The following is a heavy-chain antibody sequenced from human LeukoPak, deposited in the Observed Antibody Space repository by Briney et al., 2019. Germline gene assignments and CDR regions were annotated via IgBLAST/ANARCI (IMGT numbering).Heavy chain of an antibody. J-gene: IGHJ4*02. CDR3: ARARWIQLAFFDY. CDR1: GYTFTGYY. D-gene: IGHD5-18*01. V-gene: IGHV1-2*02. Sequence: ASVKVSCKASGYTFTGYYMHWVRQAPGQGLEWMGWINPNSDGTNYAQKFQGRVTMTRDTSISTAYMELSRLRSDDTAVYYCARARWIQLAFFDYWGQGTLVTVSS. CDR2: INPNSDGT.